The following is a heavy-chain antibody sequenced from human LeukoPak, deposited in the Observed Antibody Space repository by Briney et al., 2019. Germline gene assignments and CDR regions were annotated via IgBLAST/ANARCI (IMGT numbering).Heavy chain of an antibody. CDR1: GFSLRGYA. CDR2: ISYDGRDQ. Sequence: PGGSRRLSCGASGFSLRGYAMHWGRQAPGKGGLEWVTMISYDGRDQYYADSVKGRFTISRDDSKNTLFLQMNSLRVEDTAMYHCARIGLGVSFGSGFDYWGQGTLVTVTS. D-gene: IGHD3-10*01. V-gene: IGHV3-30-3*01. J-gene: IGHJ4*02. CDR3: ARIGLGVSFGSGFDY.